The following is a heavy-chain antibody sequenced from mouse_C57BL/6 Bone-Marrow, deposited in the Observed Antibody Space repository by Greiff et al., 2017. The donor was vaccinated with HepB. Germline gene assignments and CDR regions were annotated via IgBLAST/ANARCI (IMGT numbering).Heavy chain of an antibody. CDR2: IYPGGGYT. CDR1: GYTFTNYW. D-gene: IGHD2-2*01. J-gene: IGHJ4*01. V-gene: IGHV1-63*01. Sequence: QVHVKQSGAELVRPGTSVKMSCKASGYTFTNYWIGWAKQRPGHGLEWIGDIYPGGGYTNYNEKFKGKATLTADKSSSTAYMQFSSLTSEDSAIYYCARLRWSRAMDYWGQGTSVTVSS. CDR3: ARLRWSRAMDY.